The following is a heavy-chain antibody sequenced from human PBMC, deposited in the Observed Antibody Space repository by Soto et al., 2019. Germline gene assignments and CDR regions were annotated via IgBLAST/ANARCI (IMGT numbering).Heavy chain of an antibody. J-gene: IGHJ4*02. D-gene: IGHD4-17*01. CDR3: ARGRDYGDFDY. CDR2: MNPNSGNT. CDR1: GYTFTSYD. Sequence: ASVKVSCKASGYTFTSYDINWVRQATGQGLEWMGWMNPNSGNTGYAQKFQGRVTMTRNTSMSTAYMELRSLRSDDTAVYYCARGRDYGDFDYRGQGTLVTVSS. V-gene: IGHV1-8*01.